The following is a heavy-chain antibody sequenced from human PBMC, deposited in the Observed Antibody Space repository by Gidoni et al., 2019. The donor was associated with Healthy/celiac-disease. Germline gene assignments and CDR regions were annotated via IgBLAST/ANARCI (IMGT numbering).Heavy chain of an antibody. CDR1: GGTFSKYA. CDR2: IIPIFGTA. D-gene: IGHD4-17*01. Sequence: QVQLVQSGAEVKKPGSSVKVSCKASGGTFSKYALSWVRQAPGQGLEWMGGIIPIFGTANYAQKFQGRVTITADESTSTAYMELSSLRSEDTAVYYCAGRTVTRYGLGYYYGMDVWGQGTTVTVSS. J-gene: IGHJ6*02. V-gene: IGHV1-69*01. CDR3: AGRTVTRYGLGYYYGMDV.